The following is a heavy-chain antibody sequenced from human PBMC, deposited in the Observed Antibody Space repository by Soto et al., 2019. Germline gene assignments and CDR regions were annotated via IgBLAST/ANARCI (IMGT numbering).Heavy chain of an antibody. D-gene: IGHD5-18*01. Sequence: ASVKVSCKASGGTFSSYAISWVRQAPGQGLEWMGGIIPIFGTANYAQKFQGRVTITADESTSTAYMELSSLRSEDTAVYYCAIRDALRGYSYGADYWGQGTLVTVSS. CDR3: AIRDALRGYSYGADY. CDR2: IIPIFGTA. V-gene: IGHV1-69*13. CDR1: GGTFSSYA. J-gene: IGHJ4*02.